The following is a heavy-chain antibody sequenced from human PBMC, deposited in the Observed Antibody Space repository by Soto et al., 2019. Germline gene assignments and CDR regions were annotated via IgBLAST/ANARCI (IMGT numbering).Heavy chain of an antibody. CDR2: ISYDGSNK. CDR1: GFTFSSYA. CDR3: ARRRVWYPIQHCSGGSCYFDY. Sequence: QVQLVESGGGVVQPGRSLRLSCAASGFTFSSYAMHWVRQAPGRGLEWVAVISYDGSNKYYADSVKGRFTISRDNSKNTLYLQMNSLRAEDTAVYYCARRRVWYPIQHCSGGSCYFDYWGQGTLVTVSS. V-gene: IGHV3-30-3*01. D-gene: IGHD2-15*01. J-gene: IGHJ4*02.